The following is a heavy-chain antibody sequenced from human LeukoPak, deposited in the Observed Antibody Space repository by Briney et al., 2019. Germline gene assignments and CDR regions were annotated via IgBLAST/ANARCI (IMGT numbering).Heavy chain of an antibody. CDR3: ARAVGSTLFMDV. V-gene: IGHV3-23*01. Sequence: GGSLRLSCAASGFTFRNYLMNWVRQAPGKGLEWVSFISSTGGTIYYADSVKGRFTISRDNSKNTLYLQMNSLRAEDTAVYYCARAVGSTLFMDVWGKGTTVTVSS. CDR1: GFTFRNYL. CDR2: ISSTGGTI. J-gene: IGHJ6*03. D-gene: IGHD2-2*01.